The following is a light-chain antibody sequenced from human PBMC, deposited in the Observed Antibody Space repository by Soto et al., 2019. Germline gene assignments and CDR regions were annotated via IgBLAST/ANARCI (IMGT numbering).Light chain of an antibody. V-gene: IGKV3-15*01. CDR1: QSVSSN. CDR2: GAS. Sequence: EIEMTQSPSTLSVSTGDRATISCRASQSVSSNLAWYQQKPGQAPRLLIYGASTRATGIPARFSGSGTGTEFTLTISSLQPEDFAVYYCQQYNNLPRTFGQGTKVEIK. J-gene: IGKJ1*01. CDR3: QQYNNLPRT.